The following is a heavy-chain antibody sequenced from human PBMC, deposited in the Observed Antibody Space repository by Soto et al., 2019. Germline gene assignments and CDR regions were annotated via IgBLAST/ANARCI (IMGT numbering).Heavy chain of an antibody. CDR2: ISSNGVGT. Sequence: GGSLRLSCSASGFTLSGYAMDWVRQAPGKGLEYVSGISSNGVGTYYANSVQGRFTISRDNSKNTVYLQMGSLRPEDMAVYYCARRARPDFYYMDVWGKGTTLTVSS. CDR3: ARRARPDFYYMDV. D-gene: IGHD6-6*01. J-gene: IGHJ6*03. CDR1: GFTLSGYA. V-gene: IGHV3-64*01.